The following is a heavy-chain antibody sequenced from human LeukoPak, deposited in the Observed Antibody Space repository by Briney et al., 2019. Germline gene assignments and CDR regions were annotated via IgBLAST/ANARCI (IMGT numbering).Heavy chain of an antibody. V-gene: IGHV3-23*01. CDR2: ISGSGGST. CDR3: AKALRALRYFDWLPTTPNDY. Sequence: GGSLRLSCAASGFTFSSYAMSWVRQAPGKGLEWVSAISGSGGSTYYADFVKGRFTISRDNSKNTLYLQMNSLRAEDTAVYYCAKALRALRYFDWLPTTPNDYWGQGTLVTVSS. CDR1: GFTFSSYA. D-gene: IGHD3-9*01. J-gene: IGHJ4*02.